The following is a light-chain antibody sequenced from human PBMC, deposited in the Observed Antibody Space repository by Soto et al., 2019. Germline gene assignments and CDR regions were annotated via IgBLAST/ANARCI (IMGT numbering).Light chain of an antibody. V-gene: IGLV1-51*01. J-gene: IGLJ1*01. CDR1: SSNIGNNY. CDR2: DNS. CDR3: GTWDSSLSAYV. Sequence: SVLTQPPSVSAAPGQKVTISCSGSSSNIGNNYVSWYQHLPGTAPKLLIYDNSKRPSGIPDRFSGSKSGTSATLGITGLQTGDEADYYCGTWDSSLSAYVFGTGTKVTVL.